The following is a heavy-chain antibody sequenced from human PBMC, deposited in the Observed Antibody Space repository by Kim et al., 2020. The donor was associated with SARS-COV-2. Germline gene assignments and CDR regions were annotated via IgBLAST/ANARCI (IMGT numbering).Heavy chain of an antibody. Sequence: GRFTISRDNAKNALYLQMNSLRDEDTAVYYCATPLGRYCSGGSCSTPDQIWGQGTMVTVSS. CDR3: ATPLGRYCSGGSCSTPDQI. V-gene: IGHV3-48*02. J-gene: IGHJ3*02. D-gene: IGHD2-15*01.